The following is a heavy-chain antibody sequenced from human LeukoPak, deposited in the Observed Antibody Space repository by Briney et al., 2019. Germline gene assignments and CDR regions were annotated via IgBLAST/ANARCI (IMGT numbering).Heavy chain of an antibody. CDR3: VLGHYGGLFDN. CDR1: VHIFSRYD. J-gene: IGHJ4*02. Sequence: GGSLRLLCGASVHIFSRYDMHGVRQAPGKGLEWVAVVSNDETNKDYGNSVKGRFTIARDNSKNTLYLQMNSLRVEDTAVYYCVLGHYGGLFDNWGQGALVTVSS. D-gene: IGHD4-23*01. CDR2: VSNDETNK. V-gene: IGHV3-30*04.